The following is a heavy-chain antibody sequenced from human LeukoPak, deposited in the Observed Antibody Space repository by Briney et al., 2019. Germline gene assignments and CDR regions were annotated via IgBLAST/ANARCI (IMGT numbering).Heavy chain of an antibody. Sequence: GGSLRLSCAASGFTFNSYWMHWVRHAPGKGLVCVSRIDEDGKTIDYADSVKGRFTISRDNAKDTLYLQMSSLRDEDTAVYYCVSDLCGGDDQWGRGTLVTVSS. CDR3: VSDLCGGDDQ. CDR2: IDEDGKTI. J-gene: IGHJ5*02. V-gene: IGHV3-74*01. CDR1: GFTFNSYW. D-gene: IGHD3-3*01.